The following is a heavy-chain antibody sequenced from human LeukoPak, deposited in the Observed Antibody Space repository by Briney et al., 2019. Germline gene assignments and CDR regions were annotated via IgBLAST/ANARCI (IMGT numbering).Heavy chain of an antibody. CDR1: GFTFSSYA. J-gene: IGHJ4*02. D-gene: IGHD3-3*01. CDR3: ARPYSFWNGYSSS. CDR2: IGGSGGST. V-gene: IGHV3-23*01. Sequence: GGSLRLSCAASGFTFSSYAMSWVRQAPGKGLEWVSAIGGSGGSTYYADSVKGRFTISRDNSKNTLYLQMNSLRAEDTAVYYCARPYSFWNGYSSSWGQGTLVTVSS.